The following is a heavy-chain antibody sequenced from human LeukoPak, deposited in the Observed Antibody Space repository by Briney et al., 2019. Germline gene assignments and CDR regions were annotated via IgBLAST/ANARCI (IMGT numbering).Heavy chain of an antibody. CDR2: LRGDGST. J-gene: IGHJ4*02. CDR3: AKASWVSYGDAVL. Sequence: PGGSLRLSCAASGFTFSSYAMSWVRQTPARGLEWVSSLRGDGSTFYADSVKGRFTLSRDESRNTVYFQLNSLRVEDTAVYYCAKASWVSYGDAVLWGQGTLVTVFS. V-gene: IGHV3-23*01. D-gene: IGHD3-16*01. CDR1: GFTFSSYA.